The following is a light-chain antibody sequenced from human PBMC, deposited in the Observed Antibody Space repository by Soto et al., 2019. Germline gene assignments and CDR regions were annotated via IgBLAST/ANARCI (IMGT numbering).Light chain of an antibody. J-gene: IGKJ4*01. CDR3: QQRSNWPY. Sequence: EIVLTQSPATLSLSPGERATLSCRASQSVSSYLAWYQQKPGQAPRLLIYDASNRATGIPARFSGSGSGTDFTRTISSLEPEDFAVYYCQQRSNWPYFGGGTQVESK. CDR2: DAS. CDR1: QSVSSY. V-gene: IGKV3-11*01.